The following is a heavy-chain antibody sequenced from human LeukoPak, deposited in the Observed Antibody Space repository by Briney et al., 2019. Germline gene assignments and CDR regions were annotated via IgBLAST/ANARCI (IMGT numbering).Heavy chain of an antibody. J-gene: IGHJ4*02. V-gene: IGHV3-48*01. D-gene: IGHD6-13*01. CDR2: ISSSSSTI. CDR1: GFTFSSYN. Sequence: GGSLRLSCAASGFTFSSYNMNWVRQAPGKGLEWVSYISSSSSTIYYADSAKGRFTISRDNSKNTLYLQMNSLRTEDTAVYYCARDHQIAAAVYYFDYWGQGTLVTVSS. CDR3: ARDHQIAAAVYYFDY.